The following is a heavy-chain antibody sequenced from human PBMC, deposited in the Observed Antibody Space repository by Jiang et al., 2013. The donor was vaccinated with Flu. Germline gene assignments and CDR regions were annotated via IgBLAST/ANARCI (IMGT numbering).Heavy chain of an antibody. Sequence: SISSGGYYWSWIRQHPGKGLEWIGYIYYSGSTYYNPSLKSRVTISVDTSKNQFSLKLSSVTAADTAVYYCARQYSSFRYFDYWGQGTLVTVSS. J-gene: IGHJ4*02. CDR2: IYYSGST. V-gene: IGHV4-31*02. CDR3: ARQYSSFRYFDY. CDR1: SISSGGYY. D-gene: IGHD6-6*01.